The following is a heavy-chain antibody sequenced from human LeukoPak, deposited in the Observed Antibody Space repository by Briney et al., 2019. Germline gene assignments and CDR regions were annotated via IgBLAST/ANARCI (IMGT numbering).Heavy chain of an antibody. D-gene: IGHD1-1*01. CDR1: GFTLSIYW. CDR2: INSDGSNT. CDR3: AKGPPREGTGNAFDI. J-gene: IGHJ3*02. V-gene: IGHV3-74*01. Sequence: GGSLRLSCAASGFTLSIYWMYWVRLPPGKGLVWVSRINSDGSNTNYADSVKGRFTISRDNAKNTLYLQMNSLRAEDTAVYYCAKGPPREGTGNAFDIWGQGTMVTVSS.